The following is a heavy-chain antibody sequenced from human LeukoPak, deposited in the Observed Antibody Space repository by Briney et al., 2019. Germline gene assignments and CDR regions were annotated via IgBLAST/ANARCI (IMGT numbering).Heavy chain of an antibody. D-gene: IGHD1-1*01. J-gene: IGHJ4*02. CDR3: ARVAMERRLDY. CDR2: ISSSSSYI. V-gene: IGHV3-21*01. CDR1: GFTFSSYS. Sequence: GGSLRLSCAASGFTFSSYSMNWVRQAPGKGLEWVSSISSSSSYIYYADSVKGRFTISRDNAKNSPYLQMNSLRAEDTAVYYCARVAMERRLDYWGQGTLVTVSS.